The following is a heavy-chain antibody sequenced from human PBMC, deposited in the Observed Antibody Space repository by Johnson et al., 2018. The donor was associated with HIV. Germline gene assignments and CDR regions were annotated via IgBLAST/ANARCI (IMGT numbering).Heavy chain of an antibody. J-gene: IGHJ3*02. CDR2: VSYDGSNK. D-gene: IGHD5-18*01. V-gene: IGHV3-30-3*01. Sequence: QVQLVESGGGVVQPGRSLRVSCAASGFTFSNYAMHWVRQAPGKGLEWVAVVSYDGSNKYHADSVKGRFTISRDHAKNSLYLQMNSLRAEDTAVYYCARGGSDVDTAMVDSDAFDIWGQGTMVTVSS. CDR3: ARGGSDVDTAMVDSDAFDI. CDR1: GFTFSNYA.